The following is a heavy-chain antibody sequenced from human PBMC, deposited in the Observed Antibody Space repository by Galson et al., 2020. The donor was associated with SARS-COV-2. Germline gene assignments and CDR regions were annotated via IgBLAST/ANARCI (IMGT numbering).Heavy chain of an antibody. D-gene: IGHD4-17*01. V-gene: IGHV4-30-2*01. CDR3: ARLHYGEHAREAFDI. CDR1: GTSISSGSYS. Sequence: SETLSLTCAVSGTSISSGSYSWNWIRQPPGKGLEWIGYISHSGGTYYNPSLKSRVTISGDRSKNQFSLRLSSVTAADTAVYYCARLHYGEHAREAFDIWGPGTRVTVAS. J-gene: IGHJ3*02. CDR2: ISHSGGT.